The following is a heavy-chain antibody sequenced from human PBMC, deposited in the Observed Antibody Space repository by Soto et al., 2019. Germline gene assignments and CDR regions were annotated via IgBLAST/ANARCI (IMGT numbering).Heavy chain of an antibody. D-gene: IGHD3-10*02. CDR1: GFTFNSNW. CDR3: ARRVFGALY. CDR2: IKQDGSER. V-gene: IGHV3-7*01. J-gene: IGHJ4*02. Sequence: VESGGGLVQPGGSLRLSCAASGFTFNSNWMSWVRQAPGKGLEWVANIKQDGSERDYVDSVKGRFTISRDNTKNSLYLQMNSLRVEDTAVYYCARRVFGALYWGQGTLVTVSS.